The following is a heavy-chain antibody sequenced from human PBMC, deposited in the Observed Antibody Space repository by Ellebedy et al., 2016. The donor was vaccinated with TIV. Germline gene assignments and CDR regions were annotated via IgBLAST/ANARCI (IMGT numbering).Heavy chain of an antibody. CDR3: ARRMVRGGIRYAMDV. V-gene: IGHV5-51*01. J-gene: IGHJ6*02. CDR2: IYPGYSDT. Sequence: GESLKISCQASGYSFTNYWIGWVRQMPGKGLEWMGIIYPGYSDTRYSPSFEGQLTISVDKSISTAYLQWNSLKASDTATYYCARRMVRGGIRYAMDVWGQGTTVTVSS. CDR1: GYSFTNYW. D-gene: IGHD3-10*01.